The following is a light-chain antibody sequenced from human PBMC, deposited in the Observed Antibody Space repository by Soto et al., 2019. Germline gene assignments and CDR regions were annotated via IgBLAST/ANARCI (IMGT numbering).Light chain of an antibody. V-gene: IGLV1-44*01. CDR3: AAWEDSLNVVV. CDR1: SSNIGSNT. J-gene: IGLJ2*01. Sequence: QSVLTQPHSASGTPGQRVTISCSGSSSNIGSNTVNWYQQLPGTAPKLLIYSNNQRPSGVPDRFSGSKSGTSASLAISGLQSEDEADYYCAAWEDSLNVVVFGGGTTVTVL. CDR2: SNN.